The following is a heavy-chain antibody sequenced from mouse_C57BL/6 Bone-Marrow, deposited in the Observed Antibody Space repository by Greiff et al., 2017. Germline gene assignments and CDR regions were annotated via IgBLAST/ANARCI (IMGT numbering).Heavy chain of an antibody. CDR3: AIFPMDY. V-gene: IGHV1-69*01. Sequence: QVQLQQPGAELVMPGASVKLSCKASGYTFTSYWMHWVKQRPGQGLEWIGEIDPSDSYTNYNQKFKGKATLTVDKSSSTAYMQLSSLTSEDSAVYYCAIFPMDYWGQGTSVTVSS. J-gene: IGHJ4*01. CDR1: GYTFTSYW. CDR2: IDPSDSYT.